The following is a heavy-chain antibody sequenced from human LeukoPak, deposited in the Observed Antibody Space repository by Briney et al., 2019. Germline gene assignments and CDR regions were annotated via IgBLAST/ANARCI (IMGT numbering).Heavy chain of an antibody. Sequence: GGSLRLSCAASGFTVSSNYMSWVRQAPGKGLEWVSVIYSGGSTYYADSVKGRFTISRDNSKNTLYLQMNSLRAEDTAVYYCARDSAPDDAFDIWGQGTMVTVSS. CDR1: GFTVSSNY. J-gene: IGHJ3*02. V-gene: IGHV3-53*01. CDR2: IYSGGST. D-gene: IGHD6-25*01. CDR3: ARDSAPDDAFDI.